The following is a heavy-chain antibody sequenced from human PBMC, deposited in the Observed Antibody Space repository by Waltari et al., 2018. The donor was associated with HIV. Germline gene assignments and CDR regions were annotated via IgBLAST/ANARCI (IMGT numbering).Heavy chain of an antibody. J-gene: IGHJ6*02. D-gene: IGHD6-13*01. CDR3: TRDEFSSWSQSGGMDV. CDR2: IIPKVRTT. Sequence: QVQLVQSGAEVKKPGSSVKVSCKASGGTFSSNGISWVRQAPGQGLEWMGGIIPKVRTTKYEQKAQGRVTITADESTSTSYMELSRLRSEDTALYYCTRDEFSSWSQSGGMDVWGQGTTVTVS. V-gene: IGHV1-69*12. CDR1: GGTFSSNG.